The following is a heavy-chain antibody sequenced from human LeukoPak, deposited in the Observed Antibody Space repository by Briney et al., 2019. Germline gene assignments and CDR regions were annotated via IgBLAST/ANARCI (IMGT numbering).Heavy chain of an antibody. J-gene: IGHJ4*02. Sequence: EASVKVSCKASGYTFTGYYMHWMRQAPGQGLEWMGWINPNSGGTNYAQKFQGRVTMTRDTSISTAYMELSRLRSDDTAVYYCARAEVYDFWSGYKIIDYWGQGTLVTVSS. CDR2: INPNSGGT. CDR3: ARAEVYDFWSGYKIIDY. V-gene: IGHV1-2*02. D-gene: IGHD3-3*01. CDR1: GYTFTGYY.